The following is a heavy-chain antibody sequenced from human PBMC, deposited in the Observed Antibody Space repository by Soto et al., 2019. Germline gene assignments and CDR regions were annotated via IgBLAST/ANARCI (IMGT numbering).Heavy chain of an antibody. CDR3: ARKRYSGYAFYYGMDV. CDR1: GGSISSYY. J-gene: IGHJ6*01. D-gene: IGHD5-12*01. Sequence: PSETLSLTCTVSGGSISSYYWSWIRQPPGKGLEWIGYIYYSGSTNYNPSLKSRVTISVDTSKNQFSLKLSSVTAADTAVYYCARKRYSGYAFYYGMDVWGQGTTVTVSS. CDR2: IYYSGST. V-gene: IGHV4-59*01.